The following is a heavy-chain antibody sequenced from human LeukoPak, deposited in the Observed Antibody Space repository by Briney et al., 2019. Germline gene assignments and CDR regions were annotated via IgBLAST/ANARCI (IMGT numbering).Heavy chain of an antibody. J-gene: IGHJ4*02. V-gene: IGHV3-30*18. Sequence: GGSLRLSCAASGFTFSSYEMNWVRQAPGKGLEWVAVISYDGSNKYYADSVKGRFTISRDNSKNTLYLQMNSLRAEDTAVYYCAKDRRSLLRFDYWGQGTLVTVSS. D-gene: IGHD2-15*01. CDR3: AKDRRSLLRFDY. CDR1: GFTFSSYE. CDR2: ISYDGSNK.